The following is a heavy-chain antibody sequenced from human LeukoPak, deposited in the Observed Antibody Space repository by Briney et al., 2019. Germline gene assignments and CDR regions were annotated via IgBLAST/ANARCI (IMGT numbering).Heavy chain of an antibody. D-gene: IGHD3-10*01. V-gene: IGHV4-4*02. CDR3: AREDGSGTYYRDY. CDR1: GFTFSNYAM. CDR2: IYHSGST. J-gene: IGHJ4*02. Sequence: PGGSLRLSCAAAGFTFSNYAMTWVRQPPGKGLEWIGEIYHSGSTNYNPSLKSRVTISVDKSKNQFSLRLNSVTAADTAVYYCAREDGSGTYYRDYWGQGTPVTVSS.